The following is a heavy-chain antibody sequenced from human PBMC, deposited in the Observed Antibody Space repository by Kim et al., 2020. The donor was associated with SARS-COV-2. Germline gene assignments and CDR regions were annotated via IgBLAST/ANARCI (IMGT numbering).Heavy chain of an antibody. V-gene: IGHV4-59*08. CDR2: IYYSGST. CDR1: GGSISSYY. CDR3: ARQIWGNTYYYYGMDV. D-gene: IGHD2-15*01. J-gene: IGHJ6*02. Sequence: SETLSLTCTVSGGSISSYYWSWIRQPPGKGLQWIGYIYYSGSTNYNPSLKSRVTISVDTSKNQFSLKLSSVTAADTAVYYCARQIWGNTYYYYGMDVWGQGTTVTVSS.